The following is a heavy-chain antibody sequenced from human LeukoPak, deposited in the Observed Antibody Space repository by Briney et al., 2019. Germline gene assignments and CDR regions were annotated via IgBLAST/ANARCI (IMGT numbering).Heavy chain of an antibody. J-gene: IGHJ4*02. CDR3: ARYSSSWYEYYFDY. CDR1: GYSISSGYY. V-gene: IGHV4-38-2*02. CDR2: SGST. Sequence: SETLSLTCTVSGYSISSGYYWGWIRQPPGKGLEWIGSGSTYYNPSLKSRVTISVNTSKNQFSLKLSSVTAADTAVYYCARYSSSWYEYYFDYWGQGTLVTVSS. D-gene: IGHD6-13*01.